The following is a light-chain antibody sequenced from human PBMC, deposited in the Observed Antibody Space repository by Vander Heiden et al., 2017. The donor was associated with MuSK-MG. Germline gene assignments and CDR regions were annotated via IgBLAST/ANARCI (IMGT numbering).Light chain of an antibody. CDR2: STS. Sequence: QPVVTQEPSLTVSPRGTVTLTCASSPGAVTSGYYPNWLQQKPGQAARALIDSTSNKPSWTPARFSGSPLGGKAALTLSGVQPEDEAEYYCLLYYGAGRVFGGGTKLTVL. J-gene: IGLJ3*02. CDR1: PGAVTSGYY. CDR3: LLYYGAGRV. V-gene: IGLV7-43*01.